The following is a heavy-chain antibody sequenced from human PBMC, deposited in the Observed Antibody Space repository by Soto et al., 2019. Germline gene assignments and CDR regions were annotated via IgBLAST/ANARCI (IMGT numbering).Heavy chain of an antibody. V-gene: IGHV1-18*04. CDR2: ISPYNGNT. J-gene: IGHJ4*02. D-gene: IGHD2-2*01. CDR1: GYTFSNYG. CDR3: ARDRVSTSDY. Sequence: ASVKVSCTASGYTFSNYGISWVRQAPGQGLEWMGWISPYNGNTKFARKFQGRVTMTTDTSTSTVYMELRSLRSDDTAVFYCARDRVSTSDYWGQGTLVTVYS.